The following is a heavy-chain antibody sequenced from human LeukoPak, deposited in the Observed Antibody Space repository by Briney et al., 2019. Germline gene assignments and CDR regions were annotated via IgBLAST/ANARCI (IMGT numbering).Heavy chain of an antibody. CDR1: GFTFSSYW. CDR2: IDSDGSST. J-gene: IGHJ4*02. V-gene: IGHV3-74*01. Sequence: GGSLRLSCTASGFTFSSYWMHWVRQAPGEGLVWVSRIDSDGSSTRYADSVKGRFTISRDNAKNTLYLQMNSLRAEDTAVYYCARRGTGNPIDYWGQGTLVTVSS. CDR3: ARRGTGNPIDY. D-gene: IGHD1-7*01.